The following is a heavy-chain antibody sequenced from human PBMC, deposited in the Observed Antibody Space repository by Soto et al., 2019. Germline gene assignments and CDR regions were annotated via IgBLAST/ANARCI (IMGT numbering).Heavy chain of an antibody. CDR3: ARDMGSAMTRRSFDH. CDR1: GGSVDTGNHY. V-gene: IGHV4-30-4*01. J-gene: IGHJ4*02. Sequence: QVLVQESGPGLVKPSHTLTLSCTVSGGSVDTGNHYWNWIRQPPGKGLEWIGYIYYGESTYYNPSVKSRAPMSVETAQCRFSLRLTSVTAADTAVFYCARDMGSAMTRRSFDHWGQGTLVTVSS. CDR2: IYYGEST. D-gene: IGHD4-17*01.